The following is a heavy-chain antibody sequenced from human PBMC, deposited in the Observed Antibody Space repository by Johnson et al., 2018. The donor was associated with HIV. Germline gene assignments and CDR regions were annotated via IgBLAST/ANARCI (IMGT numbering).Heavy chain of an antibody. CDR3: AKTEDRGYRMETGAFDI. CDR1: GFTVSSNY. D-gene: IGHD5-18*01. J-gene: IGHJ3*02. V-gene: IGHV3-66*01. Sequence: MLLVESGGGLVQPGGSLRLSCAASGFTVSSNYMSWVRQAPGKGLEWVSVIYSGGSTYYADSVKGRFTISRDNSKNTLYLQMNSLRAEDTAVYYCAKTEDRGYRMETGAFDIWGQGTMVTVSS. CDR2: IYSGGST.